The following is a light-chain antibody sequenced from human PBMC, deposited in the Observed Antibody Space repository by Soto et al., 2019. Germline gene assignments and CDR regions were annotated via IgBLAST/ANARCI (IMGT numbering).Light chain of an antibody. Sequence: SYELTQAPSVSVSPGQTASITCSGDKLGDKYTCWYQQKPGQSPVLVIYQDSKRPSGIPERFSGSNSGNTATLTISGTQAMDEADYYRQAWDSTGVFGGGTKLTVL. CDR2: QDS. J-gene: IGLJ3*02. CDR1: KLGDKY. V-gene: IGLV3-1*01. CDR3: QAWDSTGV.